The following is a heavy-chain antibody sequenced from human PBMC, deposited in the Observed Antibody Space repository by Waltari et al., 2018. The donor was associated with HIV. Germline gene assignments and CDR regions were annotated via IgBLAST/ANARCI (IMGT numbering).Heavy chain of an antibody. Sequence: EVHLLESGRGLVQPGGSLRLSCAASVFAVNGYGMNWVRQTPGRGLEWVSGHSGGGGSTYYADSVKGRFTISRDSFNNTLYLHMTSLRAEDTALYFCAKSPRAAPYYFDSWGQGTQVTVSS. V-gene: IGHV3-23*01. D-gene: IGHD6-13*01. J-gene: IGHJ4*02. CDR1: VFAVNGYG. CDR3: AKSPRAAPYYFDS. CDR2: HSGGGGST.